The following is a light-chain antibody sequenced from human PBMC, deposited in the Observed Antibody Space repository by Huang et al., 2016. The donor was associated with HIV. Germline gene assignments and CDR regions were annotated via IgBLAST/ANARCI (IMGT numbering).Light chain of an antibody. V-gene: IGKV3D-15*01. Sequence: EIVMRQSPATLSVSPGLRVALSCTASQNVSSNLAWYQAKPGQPPSLVSYDTSTRATGIPARFSGSGSGTEFTLSISSLQSEDFAFYYCQQYNNWPPYTFGQGTKLEIK. CDR2: DTS. CDR3: QQYNNWPPYT. CDR1: QNVSSN. J-gene: IGKJ2*01.